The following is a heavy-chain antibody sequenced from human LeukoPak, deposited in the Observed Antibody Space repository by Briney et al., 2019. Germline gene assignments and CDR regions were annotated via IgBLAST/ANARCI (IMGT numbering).Heavy chain of an antibody. CDR2: ISGSGNTT. J-gene: IGHJ4*02. D-gene: IGHD3-3*01. Sequence: GGSLRLSCAASGFTFDSYAMSWVRQAPGKGLEWVSGISGSGNTTYYADSVKGRFTISRDNSKNTLYLQMNSLRAEDTAVYYCAKESRFWSGYYGDYWGQGTLVTVSS. CDR3: AKESRFWSGYYGDY. CDR1: GFTFDSYA. V-gene: IGHV3-23*01.